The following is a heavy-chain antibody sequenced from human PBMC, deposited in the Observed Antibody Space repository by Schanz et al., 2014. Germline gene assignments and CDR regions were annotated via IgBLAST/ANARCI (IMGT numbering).Heavy chain of an antibody. Sequence: EVQLVESGGGLAQPGGSLRLSCAASGITFSGYSMNWVRQAPGKGLEWVSYISGSSSTKYYADSVKGRFTISRDNGKKSLYLQINSLRAKNTAVYFWARYYESTLSSPRHDAFDVWGQGTVVTVSS. J-gene: IGHJ3*01. CDR2: ISGSSSTK. CDR3: ARYYESTLSSPRHDAFDV. D-gene: IGHD3-16*01. CDR1: GITFSGYS. V-gene: IGHV3-48*01.